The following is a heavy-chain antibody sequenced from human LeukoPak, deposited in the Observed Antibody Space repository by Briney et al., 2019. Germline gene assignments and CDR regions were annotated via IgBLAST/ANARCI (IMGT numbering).Heavy chain of an antibody. Sequence: ASVKVSCKVSGYTLTELSMHWVRQAPGKGLEWMGGFDPEDGETIYAQKFQGRVTMTEDTSTDTAYMGLSSLRSEDTAVYYCATHSCSGGSCYSDYWGQGTLVTVSS. CDR3: ATHSCSGGSCYSDY. J-gene: IGHJ4*02. V-gene: IGHV1-24*01. CDR1: GYTLTELS. D-gene: IGHD2-15*01. CDR2: FDPEDGET.